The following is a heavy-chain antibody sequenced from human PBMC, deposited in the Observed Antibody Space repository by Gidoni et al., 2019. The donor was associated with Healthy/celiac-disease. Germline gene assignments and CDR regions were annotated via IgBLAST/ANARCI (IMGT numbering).Heavy chain of an antibody. Sequence: WISAYNGNTNYAQKLQGRVTMTTDTSTSTAYMELRSLRSDDTAVYYCARDGLSLYGDYVDYWGQGTLVTVSS. D-gene: IGHD4-17*01. V-gene: IGHV1-18*01. CDR2: ISAYNGNT. CDR3: ARDGLSLYGDYVDY. J-gene: IGHJ4*02.